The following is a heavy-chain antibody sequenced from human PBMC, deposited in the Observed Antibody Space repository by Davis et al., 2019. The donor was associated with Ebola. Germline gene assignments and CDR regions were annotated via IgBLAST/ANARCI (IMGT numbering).Heavy chain of an antibody. CDR3: ARALPGYYDFWSGYPTPGSDY. D-gene: IGHD3-3*01. Sequence: GESLITSCASSCFSFSYYYISWIRQPPEKGLEWGSYISNSGSTIYYADSVKGRFTISRDNAKNALYLQMNSLRAEDSAVYSCARALPGYYDFWSGYPTPGSDYWGQGTLGNVSS. CDR1: CFSFSYYY. V-gene: IGHV3-11*04. CDR2: ISNSGSTI. J-gene: IGHJ4*02.